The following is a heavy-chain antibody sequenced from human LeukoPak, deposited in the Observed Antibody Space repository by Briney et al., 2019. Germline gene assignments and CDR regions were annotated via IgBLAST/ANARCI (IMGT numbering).Heavy chain of an antibody. D-gene: IGHD6-13*01. CDR2: MNPNSGNT. CDR1: GYTFTSYD. CDR3: AKGCSSSWYDY. J-gene: IGHJ4*02. V-gene: IGHV1-8*01. Sequence: ASVKVSCKASGYTFTSYDINWVRQATGQGLEWMGWMNPNSGNTGYAQKFQGRVTMTRNTSTSTAYMEVSSLRSEDTAVYYCAKGCSSSWYDYWGQGTLVTVSS.